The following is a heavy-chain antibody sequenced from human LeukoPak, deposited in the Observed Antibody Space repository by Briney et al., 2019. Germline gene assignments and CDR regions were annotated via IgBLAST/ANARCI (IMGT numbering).Heavy chain of an antibody. CDR2: ISSSSSYI. CDR3: ARETRGSPTYYYYDMDV. D-gene: IGHD1-26*01. CDR1: GFTFSSYS. J-gene: IGHJ6*02. V-gene: IGHV3-21*01. Sequence: TGGSLRLSCAASGFTFSSYSMNWVRQAPGKGLEWVSSISSSSSYIYYADSVKGRVTITRDTSASTAYMELSSLRSEDTAVYYCARETRGSPTYYYYDMDVWGQGTTVTVSS.